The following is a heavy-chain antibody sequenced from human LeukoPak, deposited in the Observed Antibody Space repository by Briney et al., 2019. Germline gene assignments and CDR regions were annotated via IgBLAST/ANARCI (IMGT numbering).Heavy chain of an antibody. CDR1: GGSFSGYY. V-gene: IGHV4-34*01. Sequence: SETLSLTCAVYGGSFSGYYWSWIRRPPGKGLEWIGEINHSGSTNYNPSLKSRVTISVDTSKNQFSLKLSSVTAADTAVYYCARGIAAAVYYYYYYMDVWGKGTTVTVSS. CDR3: ARGIAAAVYYYYYYMDV. J-gene: IGHJ6*03. CDR2: INHSGST. D-gene: IGHD6-13*01.